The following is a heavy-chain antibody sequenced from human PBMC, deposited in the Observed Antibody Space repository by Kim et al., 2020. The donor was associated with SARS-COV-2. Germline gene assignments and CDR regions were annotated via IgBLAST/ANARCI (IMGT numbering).Heavy chain of an antibody. V-gene: IGHV3-21*06. CDR3: TRGQYYGMDV. Sequence: GGSLRLSCTASGFTFRSYIMNWIRQAPGKGPEWVSSISSSSNAIHYADSVKGRLTASRDNAKNSVYLQMNSLRAEDTAVYYCTRGQYYGMDVWGQGTTVTVSS. CDR1: GFTFRSYI. CDR2: ISSSSNAI. D-gene: IGHD3-16*01. J-gene: IGHJ6*02.